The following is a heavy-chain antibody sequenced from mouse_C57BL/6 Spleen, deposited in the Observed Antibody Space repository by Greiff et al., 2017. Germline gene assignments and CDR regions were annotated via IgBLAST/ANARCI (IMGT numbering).Heavy chain of an antibody. CDR3: TTEGDESSYCFDY. D-gene: IGHD3-3*01. J-gene: IGHJ2*01. Sequence: VKLQQSGAELVRPGASVKLSCTASGFNIKDYYMHWVKQRPEKGLEWIGRIDPEDGAPEYAQKFQGKATMTADTSSNTAYVQLSRLTSEDTACYYCTTEGDESSYCFDYWGQGTTLTVSS. CDR1: GFNIKDYY. V-gene: IGHV14-1*01. CDR2: IDPEDGAP.